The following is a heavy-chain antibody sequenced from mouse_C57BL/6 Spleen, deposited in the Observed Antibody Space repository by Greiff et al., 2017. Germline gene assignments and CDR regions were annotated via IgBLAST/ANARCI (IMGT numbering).Heavy chain of an antibody. Sequence: EVKLVESGGGLVKPGGSLKLSCAASGFTFSDYGMHWVRQAPEKGLEWVAYISSGSSTIYYADTVKGRFTISRDNAKNTLFLQMTSLRSEDTAMYYCARSDYYGSSYHWYFDVWGTGTTVTVSS. CDR1: GFTFSDYG. CDR3: ARSDYYGSSYHWYFDV. CDR2: ISSGSSTI. J-gene: IGHJ1*03. D-gene: IGHD1-1*01. V-gene: IGHV5-17*01.